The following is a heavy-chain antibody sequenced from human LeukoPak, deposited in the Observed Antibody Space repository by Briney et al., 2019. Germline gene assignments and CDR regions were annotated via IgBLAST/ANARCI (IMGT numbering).Heavy chain of an antibody. CDR3: TRLAEPSTMTIPFDY. J-gene: IGHJ4*02. D-gene: IGHD4-17*01. CDR1: GFTFSSYA. V-gene: IGHV3-30-3*01. Sequence: PGGSLRLSCAASGFTFSSYAMHWVRQAPGKGLEWVAVISYDGSNKYYADSVKGRFTISRDNSKNTLYLQMNSLKTEDTALYYCTRLAEPSTMTIPFDYWGQGTLVTVSS. CDR2: ISYDGSNK.